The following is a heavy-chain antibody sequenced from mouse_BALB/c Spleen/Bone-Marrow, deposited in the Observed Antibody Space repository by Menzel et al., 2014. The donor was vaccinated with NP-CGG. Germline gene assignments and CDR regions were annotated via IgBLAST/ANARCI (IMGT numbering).Heavy chain of an antibody. D-gene: IGHD2-3*01. CDR1: GFTFTDYY. CDR3: ARYDVYYYFDY. Sequence: EVKLMESGGGLVQPGGPLRLSCATSGFTFTDYYMSWVRQPPGKALEWLGFIRNKANGYTTEYSASVKGRFTISRDNSQSILYLQMNTLRAEDSATYYCARYDVYYYFDYWGQGTTLTVSS. CDR2: IRNKANGYTT. J-gene: IGHJ2*01. V-gene: IGHV7-3*02.